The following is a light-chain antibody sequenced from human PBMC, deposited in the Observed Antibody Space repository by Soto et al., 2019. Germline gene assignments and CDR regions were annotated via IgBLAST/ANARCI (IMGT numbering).Light chain of an antibody. CDR1: QSVSSN. Sequence: EIVMMQSPATLSVSPGERATLSCRAGQSVSSNLAWYQQKPGQAPRLLIYGASTRATGIPARFSGSGSGTEFTLTISSLQSEDFAVYYCQQYNNWPETFGQGTKVDIK. CDR3: QQYNNWPET. V-gene: IGKV3-15*01. CDR2: GAS. J-gene: IGKJ1*01.